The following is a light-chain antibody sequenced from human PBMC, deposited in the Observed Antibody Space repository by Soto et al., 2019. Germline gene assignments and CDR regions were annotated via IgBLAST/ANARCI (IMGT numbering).Light chain of an antibody. Sequence: DIVMTQSPISLPVTPGEAASISCRSSQSLLHSNGYNYLDWYMQKPGQSPQLLIYLGSNRASGVXDXXSGSGSGTEFTLKISRVEAEDVGVYYCMQALQTPRTFGQGTKVEIK. J-gene: IGKJ1*01. CDR2: LGS. CDR1: QSLLHSNGYNY. V-gene: IGKV2-28*01. CDR3: MQALQTPRT.